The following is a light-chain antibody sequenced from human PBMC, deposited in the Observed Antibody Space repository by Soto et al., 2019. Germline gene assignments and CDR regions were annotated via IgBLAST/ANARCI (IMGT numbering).Light chain of an antibody. CDR1: QSVSGN. CDR2: GAD. CDR3: QQYNNWPPLT. J-gene: IGKJ4*01. Sequence: EIVMTQSPSTLSLSPGERATLSCRAIQSVSGNLAWYQQKPGQAPRLLIYGADTTATGVPDRFSGSGSGTEFTLTISRLQSEDSAVYYCQQYNNWPPLTFGGGTKVDIK. V-gene: IGKV3-15*01.